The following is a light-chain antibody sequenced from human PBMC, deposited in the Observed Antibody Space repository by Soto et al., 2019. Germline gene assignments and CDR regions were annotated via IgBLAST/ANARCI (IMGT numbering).Light chain of an antibody. J-gene: IGKJ5*01. CDR1: QSISSTS. Sequence: QSPGTLSLSPGERATLSCRASQSISSTSLAWYQQKPGQAPRLLIYGASNRATGIPDRFSGSGSATDFTLTISRLEPEDFVVYYCQQYGSSPPITFGQGTRLEIK. CDR3: QQYGSSPPIT. CDR2: GAS. V-gene: IGKV3-20*01.